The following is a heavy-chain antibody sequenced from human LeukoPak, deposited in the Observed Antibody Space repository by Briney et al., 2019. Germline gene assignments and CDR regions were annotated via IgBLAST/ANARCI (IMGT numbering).Heavy chain of an antibody. Sequence: ASVKVSCKASGYTFTSYDINWVRQATGQGLEWMGWMNPNSGNTGYAQKFQGRVTITRNTSISTAYMELSSLRSEDTAVYYCARGRRITIFGVVARVRNNWFDPWGQGTLVTVSS. CDR3: ARGRRITIFGVVARVRNNWFDP. J-gene: IGHJ5*02. CDR1: GYTFTSYD. CDR2: MNPNSGNT. D-gene: IGHD3-3*01. V-gene: IGHV1-8*03.